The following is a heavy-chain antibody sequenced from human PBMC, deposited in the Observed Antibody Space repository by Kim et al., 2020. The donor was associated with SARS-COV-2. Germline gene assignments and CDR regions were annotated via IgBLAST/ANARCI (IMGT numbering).Heavy chain of an antibody. CDR1: GLTFGNYA. V-gene: IGHV3-23*01. D-gene: IGHD3-9*01. J-gene: IGHJ4*02. CDR2: ISGSGGGT. CDR3: AKISRHYDILSGYPGPVY. Sequence: GGSLRLSCAASGLTFGNYAMSWVRQAPGKGLQWVSSISGSGGGTFYEDSVKGRFTISRDNSKNTLYLQMNSLRAEETAVYYCAKISRHYDILSGYPGPVYWGQGTLVTVSS.